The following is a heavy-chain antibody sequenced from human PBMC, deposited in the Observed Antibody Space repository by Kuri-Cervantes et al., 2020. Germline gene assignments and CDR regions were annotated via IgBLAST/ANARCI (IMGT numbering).Heavy chain of an antibody. V-gene: IGHV3-7*01. CDR2: IKQDGSEK. CDR3: ARDDGYNYSYFDY. J-gene: IGHJ4*02. Sequence: GESLKISCAASGFTFSSYWMSWVRQAPGKGLEWVANIKQDGSEKYYVDSVKGRFTISRDNSKNTLYLQMNSLRAEDTAVYYCARDDGYNYSYFDYWGQGTLGTVSS. D-gene: IGHD5-24*01. CDR1: GFTFSSYW.